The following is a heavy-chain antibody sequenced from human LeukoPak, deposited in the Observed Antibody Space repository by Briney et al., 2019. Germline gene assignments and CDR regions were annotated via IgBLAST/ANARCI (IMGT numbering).Heavy chain of an antibody. CDR1: GGSISSHY. CDR2: IYYSGST. D-gene: IGHD6-6*01. Sequence: SETLSLTCTLSGGSISSHYWSWIRQPPGKGLEWIGYIYYSGSTNYNPSLKSRVTISVDTSKNQFSLKLSSVTAADTAVYYCARDLGSSSGYDAFDIWGQGTMVSVSS. V-gene: IGHV4-59*11. CDR3: ARDLGSSSGYDAFDI. J-gene: IGHJ3*02.